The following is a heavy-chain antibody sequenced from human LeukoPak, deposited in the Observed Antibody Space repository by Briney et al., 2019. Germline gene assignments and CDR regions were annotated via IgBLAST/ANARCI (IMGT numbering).Heavy chain of an antibody. D-gene: IGHD4-11*01. V-gene: IGHV4-59*01. CDR2: IYYSGST. Sequence: SETLSLTCTVSGGSISSYYWSWIRQPPGKGLEWIGYIYYSGSTNYNPSLKSRVTISVDTSKNQFSLKLSSVTAADTAVYYCAIDLQRAFDVWGQGTMVTVSS. J-gene: IGHJ3*01. CDR3: AIDLQRAFDV. CDR1: GGSISSYY.